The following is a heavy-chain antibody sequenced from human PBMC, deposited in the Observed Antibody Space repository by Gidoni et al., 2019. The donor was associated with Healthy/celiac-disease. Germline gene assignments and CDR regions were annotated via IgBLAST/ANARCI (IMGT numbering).Heavy chain of an antibody. CDR3: ARDPGIACSGGSCWGPYYFDY. D-gene: IGHD2-15*01. J-gene: IGHJ4*02. Sequence: QVQLVQSGAEVKKPGASVKVSCKASGYTFPSSAIHWVRQAPGQRLEWMGWINAGNGNTKYSQKFQGRVTITRDTSASTAYMELSSLRSEDTAVYYCARDPGIACSGGSCWGPYYFDYWGQGTLVTVSS. CDR1: GYTFPSSA. CDR2: INAGNGNT. V-gene: IGHV1-3*01.